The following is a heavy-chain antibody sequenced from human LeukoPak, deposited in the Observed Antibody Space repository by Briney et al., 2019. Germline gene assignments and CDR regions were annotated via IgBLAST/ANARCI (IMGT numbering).Heavy chain of an antibody. Sequence: SETLSLTCTVSGGSISSSSYYWGWIRQPPGKGLEWIGSIYYSGSTYYNPSLKSRVTISVDTSKNQFSLKLSSVTAADTAVYYCATEMLWFGELRPFDYWGQGTLVTVSS. CDR3: ATEMLWFGELRPFDY. CDR2: IYYSGST. CDR1: GGSISSSSYY. D-gene: IGHD3-10*01. J-gene: IGHJ4*02. V-gene: IGHV4-39*07.